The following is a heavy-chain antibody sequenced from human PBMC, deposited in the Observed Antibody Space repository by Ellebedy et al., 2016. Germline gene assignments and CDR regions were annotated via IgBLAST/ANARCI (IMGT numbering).Heavy chain of an antibody. Sequence: ASVKVSXKASGYTFTNYAMHWVRQAPGQRLEWMGWINAGNGNTKYSQKFQGRVTITRDTSASTAYMELSSLRSEDTAVYYCARSTYYDYVWGSRPLDYWGQGTLVTVSS. V-gene: IGHV1-3*01. CDR3: ARSTYYDYVWGSRPLDY. J-gene: IGHJ4*02. CDR1: GYTFTNYA. CDR2: INAGNGNT. D-gene: IGHD3-16*01.